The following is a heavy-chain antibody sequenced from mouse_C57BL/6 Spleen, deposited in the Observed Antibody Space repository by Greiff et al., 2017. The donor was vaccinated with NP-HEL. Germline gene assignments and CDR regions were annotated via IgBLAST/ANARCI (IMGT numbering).Heavy chain of an antibody. CDR3: ARNPLDYGNFDY. D-gene: IGHD2-1*01. CDR2: IHPNSGST. J-gene: IGHJ2*01. CDR1: GYTFTSYW. V-gene: IGHV1-64*01. Sequence: QVQLQQPGAELVKPGASVKLSCKASGYTFTSYWMHWVKQRPGQGLEWIGMIHPNSGSTNYNEKFKSKATLTVDKSSSTAYMQLSSLTSEDSAVYYCARNPLDYGNFDYWGQGTTLTVSS.